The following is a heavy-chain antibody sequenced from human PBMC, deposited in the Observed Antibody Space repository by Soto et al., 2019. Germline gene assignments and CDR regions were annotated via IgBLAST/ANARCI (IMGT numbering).Heavy chain of an antibody. Sequence: EVQLLDSGGGLVQPGGSLRLSCAASGFTFITYAMSWVRQDPGKGLEWVSIISGSGGSTYYPDSVKGRFTISRDNSKNTLYLQMNSLRADDTAVYYCAKLPAAQSYFDFWGQGTLVTVSS. D-gene: IGHD2-2*01. CDR2: ISGSGGST. CDR1: GFTFITYA. CDR3: AKLPAAQSYFDF. V-gene: IGHV3-23*01. J-gene: IGHJ4*02.